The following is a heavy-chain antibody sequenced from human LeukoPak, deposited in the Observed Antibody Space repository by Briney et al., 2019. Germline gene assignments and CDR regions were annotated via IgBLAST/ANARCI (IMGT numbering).Heavy chain of an antibody. V-gene: IGHV4-34*01. CDR3: ATRLRGYSYGRLGHFDY. Sequence: SSETLSLTCAVYGGSFSGYYWSWIRQPPGKGLEWIGEINHSGSTNYNPSLKSRVTISVDTSKNQFSLKLSSVTAADTAVYYCATRLRGYSYGRLGHFDYWGQGTLVTVSS. D-gene: IGHD5-18*01. CDR1: GGSFSGYY. J-gene: IGHJ4*02. CDR2: INHSGST.